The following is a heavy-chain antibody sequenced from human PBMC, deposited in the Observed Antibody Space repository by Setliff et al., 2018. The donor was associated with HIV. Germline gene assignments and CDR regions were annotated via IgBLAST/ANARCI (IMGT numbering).Heavy chain of an antibody. CDR1: GGSFSGYY. Sequence: SETLSLTCAVFGGSFSGYYWSWIRQPPGKGLEWIGEINHSGSTDYNPSLKSRVNISVDTSKNQFSLNLSSVTAADTAVYYCARYDYGDFDYWGQGTPGTVSS. J-gene: IGHJ4*02. V-gene: IGHV4-34*01. D-gene: IGHD4-17*01. CDR3: ARYDYGDFDY. CDR2: INHSGST.